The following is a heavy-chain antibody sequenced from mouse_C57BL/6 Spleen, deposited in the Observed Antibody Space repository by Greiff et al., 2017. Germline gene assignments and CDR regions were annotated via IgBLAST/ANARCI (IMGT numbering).Heavy chain of an antibody. Sequence: QVHVKQPGAELVKPGASVKLSCKASGYTFTSYWMHWVKQRPGRGLEWIGRIDPNSGGTKYNEKFKSKATLTVDKPSSTAYMQLSSLTSEDSAVYYCASTTVVGLYWEGDYWGQGTTLTVSS. CDR3: ASTTVVGLYWEGDY. CDR1: GYTFTSYW. J-gene: IGHJ2*01. D-gene: IGHD1-1*01. V-gene: IGHV1-72*01. CDR2: IDPNSGGT.